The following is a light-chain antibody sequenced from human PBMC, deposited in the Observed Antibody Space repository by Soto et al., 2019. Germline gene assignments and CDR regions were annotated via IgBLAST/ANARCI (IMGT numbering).Light chain of an antibody. CDR1: SSDVGGYKY. V-gene: IGLV2-14*01. CDR3: SSYTSSSTQV. CDR2: EVS. Sequence: QSALTQPASVSGSPGQSITISCTGTSSDVGGYKYVSWYQQRPGKAPKLMIYEVSNRPSGISNRFSGSKSGNTASLTISGLQAEDEADYYCSSYTSSSTQVFGTGTKVTVL. J-gene: IGLJ1*01.